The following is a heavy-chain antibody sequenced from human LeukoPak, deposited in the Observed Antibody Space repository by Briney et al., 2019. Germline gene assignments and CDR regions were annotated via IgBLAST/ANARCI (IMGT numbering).Heavy chain of an antibody. Sequence: XXXCXXSXXTXXSXXXSXXRQAPXKGLEWVSAISGSGGSTYYADSVKGRFTISRDNSKNTLYLQMNSLRAEDTAVYYCAKLDQTPFEDCWGQGTLVTVSS. CDR1: XXTXXSXX. D-gene: IGHD3/OR15-3a*01. V-gene: IGHV3-23*01. J-gene: IGHJ4*02. CDR2: ISGSGGST. CDR3: AKLDQTPFEDC.